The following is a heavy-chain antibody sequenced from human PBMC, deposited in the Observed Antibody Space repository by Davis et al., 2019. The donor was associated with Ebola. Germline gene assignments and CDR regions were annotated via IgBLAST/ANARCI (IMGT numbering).Heavy chain of an antibody. CDR3: ARGDIVVVPAAMPYDP. J-gene: IGHJ5*02. D-gene: IGHD2-2*01. V-gene: IGHV1-2*04. Sequence: AASVKVSCKASGYTFTGYYMHWVRQAPGQGLEWMGWINPNSGGPNYAQKFQGWVTMTRDTSISTAYMELSRLRSDDTAVYYCARGDIVVVPAAMPYDPWGQGTLVTVSS. CDR2: INPNSGGP. CDR1: GYTFTGYY.